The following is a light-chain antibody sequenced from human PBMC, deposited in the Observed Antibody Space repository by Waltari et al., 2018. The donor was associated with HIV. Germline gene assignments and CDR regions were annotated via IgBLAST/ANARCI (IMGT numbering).Light chain of an antibody. Sequence: EIVLTQSPDTLSLSPGERATLSCRASQSVSSYLAWYQQKPGQAPRLLIADASNRATCIPARFSGSGSGTDFTLTISSLEPEDFAVYYCQQRSNWPLTFGGGTKVEIK. V-gene: IGKV3-11*01. CDR1: QSVSSY. CDR3: QQRSNWPLT. CDR2: DAS. J-gene: IGKJ4*01.